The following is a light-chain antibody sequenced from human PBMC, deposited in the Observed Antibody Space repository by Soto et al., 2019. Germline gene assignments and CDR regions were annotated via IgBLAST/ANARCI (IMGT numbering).Light chain of an antibody. Sequence: QSARTQPASVSGSPGQSITSSCTGTSSDVGGYNYVSWYQQHPGKAPKLMIYEVSNRPSGVSNRFSGSKSGNTASLTISGLQAEDEADYYCSSYTSSSTLVFGGGTKVTVL. V-gene: IGLV2-14*01. J-gene: IGLJ2*01. CDR2: EVS. CDR3: SSYTSSSTLV. CDR1: SSDVGGYNY.